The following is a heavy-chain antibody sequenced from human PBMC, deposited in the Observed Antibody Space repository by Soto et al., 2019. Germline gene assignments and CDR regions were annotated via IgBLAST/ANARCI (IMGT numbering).Heavy chain of an antibody. Sequence: ASETLSLTCTVSGGSISSSSYYWGWIRQPPGKGLEWIGSIYYSGSTYYNPSLKSRVTISVDTSKNQFSLKLSSVTAAKTAVYYCARDQGGFDYWGQGTLVTVSS. J-gene: IGHJ4*02. CDR3: ARDQGGFDY. CDR1: GGSISSSSYY. V-gene: IGHV4-39*02. CDR2: IYYSGST.